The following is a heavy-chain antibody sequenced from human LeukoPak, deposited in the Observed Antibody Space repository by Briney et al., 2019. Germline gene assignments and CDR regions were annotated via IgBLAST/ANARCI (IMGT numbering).Heavy chain of an antibody. CDR1: GFTFSSYA. J-gene: IGHJ3*01. Sequence: GGSLRLSCEASGFTFSSYAMAWVRQAPGKGLDWVSVIGASGADTYYSDSAKGRFTVSRDNSKDTLFLHMSSLRAEDTAVYFCATRPRDSSGYYLGAFNGWGQGTTVTVSS. CDR2: IGASGADT. V-gene: IGHV3-23*01. CDR3: ATRPRDSSGYYLGAFNG. D-gene: IGHD3-22*01.